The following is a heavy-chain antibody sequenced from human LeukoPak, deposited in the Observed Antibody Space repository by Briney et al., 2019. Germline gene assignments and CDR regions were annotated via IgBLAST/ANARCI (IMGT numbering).Heavy chain of an antibody. CDR3: ARDLKQWLTGGLFDY. CDR2: ISAYNGNT. D-gene: IGHD6-19*01. CDR1: GYTFTSYG. J-gene: IGHJ4*02. V-gene: IGHV1-18*01. Sequence: GASVKVSCKASGYTFTSYGISWVRQAPGQGLEWMGWISAYNGNTNYAQKLQGRVTMTTDTSTSTAYMEPRSMRSDDTAVYYCARDLKQWLTGGLFDYWGQGTLVTVSS.